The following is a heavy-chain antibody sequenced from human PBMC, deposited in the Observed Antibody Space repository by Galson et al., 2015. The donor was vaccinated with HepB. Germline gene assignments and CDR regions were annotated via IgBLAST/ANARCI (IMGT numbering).Heavy chain of an antibody. CDR2: INPNSGGT. D-gene: IGHD3-22*01. CDR1: GYTFTGYY. J-gene: IGHJ6*02. V-gene: IGHV1-2*04. Sequence: SVKVSCKASGYTFTGYYMHWVRQAPGQGLEWMGWINPNSGGTNYAQKFQGWVTMTRDTSISTAYMELSRLRSDDTAVYYCARGGGITMIVVAGMDVWGPGTTVTVSS. CDR3: ARGGGITMIVVAGMDV.